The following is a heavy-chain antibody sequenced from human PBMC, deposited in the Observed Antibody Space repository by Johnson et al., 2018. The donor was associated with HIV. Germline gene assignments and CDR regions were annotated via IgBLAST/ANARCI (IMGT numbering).Heavy chain of an antibody. J-gene: IGHJ3*02. D-gene: IGHD5-18*01. CDR2: ILYDGSNK. Sequence: QVQLVESAGGVVQPGRSLRLSCAASGFTFNIYGMHWVRQAPGKGLEWVAVILYDGSNKYYADSVKGRFTISRDNSKNTLYLQMNSLRAEDRAVYYFATTVDTAMLGAFDIWGQGTMVTVSS. V-gene: IGHV3-30*03. CDR3: ATTVDTAMLGAFDI. CDR1: GFTFNIYG.